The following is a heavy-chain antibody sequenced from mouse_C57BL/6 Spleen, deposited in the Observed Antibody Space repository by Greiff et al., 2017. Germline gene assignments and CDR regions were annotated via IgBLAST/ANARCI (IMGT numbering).Heavy chain of an antibody. V-gene: IGHV1-53*01. CDR3: ARGSNYDWYFDV. CDR1: GYTFTSYW. CDR2: INPSNGGT. J-gene: IGHJ1*03. D-gene: IGHD2-5*01. Sequence: QVQLQQPGTELVKPGASVKLSCKASGYTFTSYWMHWVKQRPVQGLEWIGNINPSNGGTNYNEKFKSKATLTVDKSSSTAYMQLSSLTSEDSAVYYCARGSNYDWYFDVWGTGTTVTVSS.